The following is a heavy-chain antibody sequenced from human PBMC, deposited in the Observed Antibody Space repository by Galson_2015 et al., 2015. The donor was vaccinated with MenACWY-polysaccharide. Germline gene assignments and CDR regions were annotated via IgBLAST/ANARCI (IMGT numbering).Heavy chain of an antibody. D-gene: IGHD6-13*01. CDR1: GGTFSSYA. CDR2: TIPIFGTA. Sequence: SVQVSCKASGGTFSSYAISWGRQAPGQGLEWMGGTIPIFGTANYAQKFQGRVTITADESTSTAYMELSSLRSEDTAVYYCAGYSSTRYGPYYYYGMDVRGQGTTVTVSS. V-gene: IGHV1-69*13. CDR3: AGYSSTRYGPYYYYGMDV. J-gene: IGHJ6*02.